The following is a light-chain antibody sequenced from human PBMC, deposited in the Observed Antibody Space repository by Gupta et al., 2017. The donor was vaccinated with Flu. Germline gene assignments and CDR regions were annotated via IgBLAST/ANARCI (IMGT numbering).Light chain of an antibody. Sequence: PGERATLSCRASQSVSNYLAWYQQKPGQAPRLLIYDAPKRATGIPARFSGSGSGTDFTLTISSLEPEDFAVYYCQQRSHWWTFGQGTKVEIK. CDR3: QQRSHWWT. V-gene: IGKV3-11*01. J-gene: IGKJ1*01. CDR1: QSVSNY. CDR2: DAP.